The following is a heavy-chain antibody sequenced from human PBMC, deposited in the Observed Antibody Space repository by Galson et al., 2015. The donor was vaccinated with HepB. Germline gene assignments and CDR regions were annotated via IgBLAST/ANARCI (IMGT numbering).Heavy chain of an antibody. J-gene: IGHJ4*02. CDR2: ISSSSSYT. D-gene: IGHD2-15*01. CDR1: GFTVSSNY. V-gene: IGHV3-11*06. CDR3: ARSVPWGVVVAATPHYFDY. Sequence: SLRLSCAASGFTVSSNYMSWVRQAPGKGLEWVSYISSSSSYTNYADSVKGRFTISRDNAKNSLYLQMNSLRAEDTAVYYCARSVPWGVVVAATPHYFDYWGQGTLVTVSS.